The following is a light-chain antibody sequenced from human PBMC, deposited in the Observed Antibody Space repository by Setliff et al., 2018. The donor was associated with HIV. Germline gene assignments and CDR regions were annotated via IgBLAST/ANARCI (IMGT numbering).Light chain of an antibody. CDR3: SSYTSSNTLMI. V-gene: IGLV2-14*03. J-gene: IGLJ2*01. CDR2: DVS. Sequence: QSALAQPASVSGSPGQSITISCTGTGSEIGGYNLVSWYQQHPGKAPKLIIYDVSTRPSGVSSRFSGSKSGNTASLSISGLQGEDEADYHCSSYTSSNTLMIFGGGTQLTVL. CDR1: GSEIGGYNL.